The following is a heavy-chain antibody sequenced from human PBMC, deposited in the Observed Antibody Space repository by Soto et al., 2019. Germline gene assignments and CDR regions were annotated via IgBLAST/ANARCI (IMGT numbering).Heavy chain of an antibody. J-gene: IGHJ4*02. D-gene: IGHD1-1*01. CDR3: XXXXPXLEPRFDY. Sequence: QVQLQESGPGLVKPSQTLSLTCTVSGGSISSGGYYWSWIRQHPGKGLEWIGYIYYSGSTYYNPSLKSRVXXXXXXXXXXXXXXXXXXXXXXXAVXXXXXXPXLEPRFDYWGQGTLVTVSS. CDR1: GGSISSGGYY. CDR2: IYYSGST. V-gene: IGHV4-31*03.